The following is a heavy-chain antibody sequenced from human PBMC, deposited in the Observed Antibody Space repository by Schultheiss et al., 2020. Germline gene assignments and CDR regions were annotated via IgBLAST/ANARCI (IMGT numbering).Heavy chain of an antibody. J-gene: IGHJ5*02. CDR2: ISSNGSTI. CDR3: ARDHRYGITFGGVIVDNWFDP. Sequence: GGSLRLSCAASGFTFSDYYMRWIRQAPGKGLEWVSYISSNGSTIYYADSVKGRFTISRDNAKNSLYLQMNSLRAEDTAVYYCARDHRYGITFGGVIVDNWFDPWGQGTLVTVSS. D-gene: IGHD3-16*02. CDR1: GFTFSDYY. V-gene: IGHV3-11*01.